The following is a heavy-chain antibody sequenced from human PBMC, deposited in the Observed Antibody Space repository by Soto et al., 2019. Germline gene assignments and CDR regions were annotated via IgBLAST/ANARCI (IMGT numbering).Heavy chain of an antibody. CDR3: ASGVGSLVRTSGWPDYAFTV. J-gene: IGHJ3*01. D-gene: IGHD6-19*01. CDR1: GGTFTKYA. V-gene: IGHV1-69*01. Sequence: QVQLVQSGAAVRKPGSSVKVSCKASGGTFTKYAITWVRQAPRPGLEWMGGIVPLPGTTNYAQKFRGRVTIRADESTCTVYLEMSRLASEDTAVYYCASGVGSLVRTSGWPDYAFTVWGQGTMASASS. CDR2: IVPLPGTT.